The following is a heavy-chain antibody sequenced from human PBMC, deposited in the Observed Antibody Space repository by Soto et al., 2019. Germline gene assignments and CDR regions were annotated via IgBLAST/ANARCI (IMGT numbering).Heavy chain of an antibody. D-gene: IGHD5-12*01. J-gene: IGHJ4*02. CDR1: GGSFSGHY. Sequence: PSETLSLTFAVYGGSFSGHYWSWIRQPPGKGLEWIGEINHSGSTNQNPSLKSRLSISVDTSKNQFSLKLRSVTAADTAVYYCARGIKIIVAPDQYSFASSARGTLVPVSS. CDR2: INHSGST. V-gene: IGHV4-34*01. CDR3: ARGIKIIVAPDQYSFAS.